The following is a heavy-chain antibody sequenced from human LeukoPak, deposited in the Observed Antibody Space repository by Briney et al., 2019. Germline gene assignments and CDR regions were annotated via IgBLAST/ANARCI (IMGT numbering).Heavy chain of an antibody. V-gene: IGHV4-39*07. CDR3: AGRRLYYFDY. J-gene: IGHJ4*02. CDR1: GGSISSSSYY. Sequence: SETLSFTCTVSGGSISSSSYYWGWIRQPPGKGLEWIGSIYYSGSTYYNPSLKSRVTISVDTSKNQFSLKLSSVTAADTAVYYCAGRRLYYFDYWGQGTLVTVSS. CDR2: IYYSGST.